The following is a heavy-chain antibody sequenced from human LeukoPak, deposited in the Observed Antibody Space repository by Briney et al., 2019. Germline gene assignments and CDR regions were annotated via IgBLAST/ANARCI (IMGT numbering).Heavy chain of an antibody. CDR1: GGSFSGYY. CDR2: INHSGST. Sequence: PSETLSLTCAVYGGSFSGYYWSWIRQPPGKGLEWIGEINHSGSTNYNPSLKSRVTISVDTSKNQFSLKLSSVTAADTAVYYCARDPEVAGNWFDPWGQGTLVTVSS. D-gene: IGHD6-19*01. V-gene: IGHV4-34*01. CDR3: ARDPEVAGNWFDP. J-gene: IGHJ5*02.